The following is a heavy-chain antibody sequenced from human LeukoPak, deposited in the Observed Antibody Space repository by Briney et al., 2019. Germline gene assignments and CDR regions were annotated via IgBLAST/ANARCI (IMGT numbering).Heavy chain of an antibody. D-gene: IGHD3-10*01. J-gene: IGHJ4*02. CDR3: AKDQYGSGNYFDY. Sequence: GGSLRLSCAASGFTFSHYAMSWVRQAPGKGLEWVSVISGSASNKYYADYADSVKGRFTISRDNSKNTLYLQMNSLRVEDMAVYYCAKDQYGSGNYFDYWGQGTLVTVSS. V-gene: IGHV3-23*01. CDR1: GFTFSHYA. CDR2: ISGSASNKYYA.